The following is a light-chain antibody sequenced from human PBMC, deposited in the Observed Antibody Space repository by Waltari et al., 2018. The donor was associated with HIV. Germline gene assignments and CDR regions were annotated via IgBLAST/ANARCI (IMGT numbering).Light chain of an antibody. CDR3: QSYDSTLSGSV. J-gene: IGLJ2*01. V-gene: IGLV1-40*01. CDR2: SNI. Sequence: HSVLTQTPSVSGAPGQRVTISCTGSRSNIGAGYDVHWYQQLPGTAPKLLIHSNIYRPPGVPDRFSGSQSGTSASLVITGLQADDEGDYYCQSYDSTLSGSVFGGGTKLTVL. CDR1: RSNIGAGYD.